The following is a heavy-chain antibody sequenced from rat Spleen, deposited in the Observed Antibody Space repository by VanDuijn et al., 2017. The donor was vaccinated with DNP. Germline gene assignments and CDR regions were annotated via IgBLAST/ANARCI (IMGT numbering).Heavy chain of an antibody. CDR1: GFNFNDYW. V-gene: IGHV4-2*01. CDR3: AKATNNWDWYFDF. CDR2: INKVSSTI. D-gene: IGHD1-10*01. Sequence: EVHLVQSGGGLVQPGRSLKLSCAASGFNFNDYWMAWVRQAPGKGLEWIGEINKVSSTINYTPSLKDKFTISRDNAQSTLYLQMSKLGSEDTATYYCAKATNNWDWYFDFWGPGTMVTVSS. J-gene: IGHJ1*01.